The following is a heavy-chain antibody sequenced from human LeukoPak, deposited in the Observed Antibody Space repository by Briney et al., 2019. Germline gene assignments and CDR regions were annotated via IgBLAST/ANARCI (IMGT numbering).Heavy chain of an antibody. J-gene: IGHJ6*02. CDR1: GGSFSGYY. D-gene: IGHD3-3*01. CDR2: INHSGST. CDR3: ARGFGVDV. Sequence: KPSETLSLTCAVYGGSFSGYYWSWIRQPPGKGLEWIGEINHSGSTNYNPSLKSRVTISVDTSKNQSSLKLSSVTAADTAVYYCARGFGVDVWGQGTTVTVSS. V-gene: IGHV4-34*01.